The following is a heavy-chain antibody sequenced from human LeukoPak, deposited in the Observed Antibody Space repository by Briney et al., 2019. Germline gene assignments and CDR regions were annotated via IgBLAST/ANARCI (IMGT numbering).Heavy chain of an antibody. CDR2: IYTSGRT. J-gene: IGHJ6*02. V-gene: IGHV4-4*07. CDR3: AREIYDFWSGYLYYYYGMDV. Sequence: SESLSLTCTVSGGSISSYYWSWVRQPAGKGLEWVGRIYTSGRTNYNPSLKSRVTISVDTSKNQFSLKLSSVTAADTAVYYCAREIYDFWSGYLYYYYGMDVWGQGTTVTVSS. D-gene: IGHD3-3*01. CDR1: GGSISSYY.